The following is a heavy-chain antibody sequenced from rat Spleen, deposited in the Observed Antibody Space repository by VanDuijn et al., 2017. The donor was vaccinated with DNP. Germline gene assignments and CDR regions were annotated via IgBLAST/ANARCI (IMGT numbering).Heavy chain of an antibody. CDR1: GFTSSDYG. J-gene: IGHJ2*01. CDR2: ISPSGGST. D-gene: IGHD1-4*01. V-gene: IGHV5-19*01. Sequence: EVQLVESGGGLVQPGRSMKLSCAASGFTSSDYGMHWIRQAPTKGLEWVASISPSGGSTSYRDSVKGRFTISRDNAKSTLYLQMDSRRSEDTATYYCATHNYYFDYWGQGVMVTVSS. CDR3: ATHNYYFDY.